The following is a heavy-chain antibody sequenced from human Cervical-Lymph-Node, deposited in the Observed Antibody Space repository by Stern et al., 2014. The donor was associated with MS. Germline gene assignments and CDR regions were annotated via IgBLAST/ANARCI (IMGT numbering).Heavy chain of an antibody. CDR1: GFTFSSYG. V-gene: IGHV3-30*03. CDR3: ARDYEDTSMLFDH. CDR2: ISYDGNHK. Sequence: DQLVESGGAVVQPGRSLRLSCAASGFTFSSYGMHWVRPAPGQGLEWVTVISYDGNHKYYAAYVKGRFTISRDNSKNTLHLQMNSVTPDDTAIYYCARDYEDTSMLFDHWGQGTLVTVSS. J-gene: IGHJ4*02. D-gene: IGHD2-8*01.